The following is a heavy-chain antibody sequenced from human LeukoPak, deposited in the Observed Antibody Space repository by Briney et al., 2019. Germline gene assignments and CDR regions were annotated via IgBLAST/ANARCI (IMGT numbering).Heavy chain of an antibody. CDR3: ARVAGTREEYFQH. CDR1: GHTFTSYY. Sequence: ASVKVSCKASGHTFTSYYMHWVRQAPGQGLEWMGIINPSGGSTSYAQKFQGRVTMTRDTSTSTVYMELSSLRSEDTAVYYCARVAGTREEYFQHWGQGTLVTVSS. J-gene: IGHJ1*01. V-gene: IGHV1-46*01. D-gene: IGHD6-19*01. CDR2: INPSGGST.